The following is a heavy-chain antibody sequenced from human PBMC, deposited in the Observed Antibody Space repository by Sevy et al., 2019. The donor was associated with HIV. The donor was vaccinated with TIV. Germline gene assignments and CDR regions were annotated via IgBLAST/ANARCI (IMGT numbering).Heavy chain of an antibody. J-gene: IGHJ5*02. D-gene: IGHD2-2*01. CDR3: ASSRSSCSSTSCYGNWFDP. V-gene: IGHV1-69*13. CDR1: GGTFSSYA. Sequence: ASVKVSCKASGGTFSSYAISWVRHAPGQGLEWMGGIIHIFGTANYAQKFQGRVTITADESTSTAYMELSSLRSEDSAEYYCASSRSSCSSTSCYGNWFDPWGQGTLVTVSS. CDR2: IIHIFGTA.